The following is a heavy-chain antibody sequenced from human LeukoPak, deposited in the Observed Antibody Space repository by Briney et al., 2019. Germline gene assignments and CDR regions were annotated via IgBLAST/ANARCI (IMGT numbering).Heavy chain of an antibody. CDR3: ARDKLRGYSYYLGEVDY. D-gene: IGHD5-18*01. V-gene: IGHV3-11*01. CDR1: GFTFSDYY. CDR2: ISSSGSTI. J-gene: IGHJ4*02. Sequence: KPGGSLRLSCAASGFTFSDYYMSWIRQAPGKGLEWVSYISSSGSTIYYADSVKGRFTISRDNAKNSLYLQMNSPRAEDTAVYYCARDKLRGYSYYLGEVDYWGQGTLVTVSS.